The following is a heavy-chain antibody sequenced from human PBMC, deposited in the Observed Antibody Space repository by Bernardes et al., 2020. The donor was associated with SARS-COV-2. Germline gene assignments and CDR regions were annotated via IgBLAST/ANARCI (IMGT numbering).Heavy chain of an antibody. J-gene: IGHJ6*02. V-gene: IGHV3-48*02. CDR2: ISSTSITI. CDR1: GFTFNTYS. CDR3: ARGDYYGMDV. Sequence: GGSLRLSCAASGFTFNTYSMNWVRQTPGKGLEWVSYISSTSITIKYADSVEGRFTVSRDNAKNSLYLQMNSLRDEDTAVYYCARGDYYGMDVWGQGTMVTVSS.